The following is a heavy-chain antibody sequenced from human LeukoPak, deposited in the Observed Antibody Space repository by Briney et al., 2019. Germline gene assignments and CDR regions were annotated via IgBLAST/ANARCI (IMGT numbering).Heavy chain of an antibody. D-gene: IGHD3-22*01. Sequence: PGGSLRLSCAASGFTISTYAIHWVRQAPGKGLEWVAVVSYDGSNKYYAASVKGRFTIARDNSKNTLYLQTNSLRAEDTAVYYCATTTYNHYDSSAYYYGWGQGTLVTVPS. CDR3: ATTTYNHYDSSAYYYG. CDR2: VSYDGSNK. CDR1: GFTISTYA. J-gene: IGHJ4*02. V-gene: IGHV3-30-3*01.